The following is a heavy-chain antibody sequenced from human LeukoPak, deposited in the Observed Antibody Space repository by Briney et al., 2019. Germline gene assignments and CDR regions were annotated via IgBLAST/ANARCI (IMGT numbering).Heavy chain of an antibody. Sequence: SVKVSCKASGGSFRTYPISWGRQAPGQGLEWMGGLTQFFRRTNYTQKFQGRLTITTDESSSTAYMELSDLRSDDTAIYYCATSESGRSWDWFAPWGQGTLVTVSS. CDR1: GGSFRTYP. CDR2: LTQFFRRT. CDR3: ATSESGRSWDWFAP. D-gene: IGHD3-10*01. J-gene: IGHJ5*02. V-gene: IGHV1-69*05.